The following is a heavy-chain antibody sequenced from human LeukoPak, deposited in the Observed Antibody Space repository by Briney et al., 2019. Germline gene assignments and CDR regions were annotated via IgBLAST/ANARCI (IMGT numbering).Heavy chain of an antibody. CDR1: GRSISSSSYY. CDR3: ARQRTAMVTNFDY. J-gene: IGHJ4*02. V-gene: IGHV4-39*01. D-gene: IGHD5-18*01. Sequence: SETLSLTCTVSGRSISSSSYYWGWIVQPPGKGLEWIGSIYYSGSTYYNPSLKSRVTISVDTSKDQVSLKLSSVTAPDTAVYYCARQRTAMVTNFDYWGQGTLVTVSS. CDR2: IYYSGST.